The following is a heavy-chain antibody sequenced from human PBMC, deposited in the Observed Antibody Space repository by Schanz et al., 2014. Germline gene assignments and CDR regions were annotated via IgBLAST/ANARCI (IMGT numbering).Heavy chain of an antibody. CDR3: ARIGGSVFDY. Sequence: QMQLVESGGGLVKPGGSLRLSCVASGFSFSDSFMSWIRQTPEKGLEWVSYIGNGGVTIYYADSVKGRFTISRDNSKNSLYLQMNSLRAEDTAVYYCARIGGSVFDYWAQGTLVTVSS. V-gene: IGHV3-11*01. CDR2: IGNGGVTI. D-gene: IGHD3-10*01. J-gene: IGHJ4*02. CDR1: GFSFSDSF.